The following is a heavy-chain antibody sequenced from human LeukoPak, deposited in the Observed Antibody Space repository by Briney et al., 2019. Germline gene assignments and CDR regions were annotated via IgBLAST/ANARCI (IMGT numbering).Heavy chain of an antibody. D-gene: IGHD3-3*01. CDR2: ISGSSSTI. CDR3: TRVEKGFWSGFKMDV. V-gene: IGHV3-48*01. J-gene: IGHJ6*04. Sequence: PGGSLRLSCTASGFTFRSHSMIWVRQAPGKGLEWISYISGSSSTIYYADSVKGRFIISRDNDNNSLYLQMNSLRVEDTAVYFCTRVEKGFWSGFKMDVWGKGTTVAVSS. CDR1: GFTFRSHS.